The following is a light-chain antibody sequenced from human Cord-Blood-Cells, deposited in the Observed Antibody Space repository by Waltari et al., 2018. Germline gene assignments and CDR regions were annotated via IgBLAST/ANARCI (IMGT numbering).Light chain of an antibody. CDR1: QSVSSN. Sequence: EIVMTQSPATLSVSPGERATLSCRASQSVSSNLVWYQQKPGQAPRLLIYGASTRATGIPARVSGSGSGTEFTLTISSLQSEDFAVYYCQQYNSYWTFGQGTKVEIK. CDR3: QQYNSYWT. CDR2: GAS. J-gene: IGKJ1*01. V-gene: IGKV3-15*01.